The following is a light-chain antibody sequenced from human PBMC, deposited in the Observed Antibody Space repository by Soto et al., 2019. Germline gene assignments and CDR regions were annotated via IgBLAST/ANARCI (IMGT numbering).Light chain of an antibody. V-gene: IGKV1-5*01. Sequence: DIQMTQSPSTLSASVGDRVIITSRASQGISSGLAGYQQKPGKPPKLRIYGASSLEKGVPSRFSGSGSGTEFTLTISSLQPDDFATYYCQQYNSYDMWSFGQGTKVDIK. CDR1: QGISSG. J-gene: IGKJ1*01. CDR3: QQYNSYDMWS. CDR2: GAS.